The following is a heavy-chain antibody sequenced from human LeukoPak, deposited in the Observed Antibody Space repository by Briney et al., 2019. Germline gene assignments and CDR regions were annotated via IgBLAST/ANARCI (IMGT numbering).Heavy chain of an antibody. V-gene: IGHV1-58*01. CDR2: IVVGSGNT. Sequence: AASVKLSCTASGFTFTSSAVQWVRQGRGQRLEWIGWIVVGSGNTNYAKKFQERVTITRDMSTSTAYLELSSLRSEDTAVYYCAAVGGSGCYPYYYGMDVWGQGTTVTVSS. CDR3: AAVGGSGCYPYYYGMDV. D-gene: IGHD3-10*01. J-gene: IGHJ6*02. CDR1: GFTFTSSA.